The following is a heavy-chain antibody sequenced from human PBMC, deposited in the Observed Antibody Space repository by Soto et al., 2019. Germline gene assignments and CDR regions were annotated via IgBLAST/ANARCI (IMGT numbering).Heavy chain of an antibody. CDR1: GYTFTSYA. D-gene: IGHD5-12*01. Sequence: GPPVKVSCKASGYTFTSYAMHWVRQAPGQRLEWMGWINAGNGNTKYSQKFQGRVTITRDTSASTAYMELSSLRSEDTAVYYCAASGGGYSGYDYFDYWGQGTLVTVSS. J-gene: IGHJ4*02. CDR3: AASGGGYSGYDYFDY. CDR2: INAGNGNT. V-gene: IGHV1-3*01.